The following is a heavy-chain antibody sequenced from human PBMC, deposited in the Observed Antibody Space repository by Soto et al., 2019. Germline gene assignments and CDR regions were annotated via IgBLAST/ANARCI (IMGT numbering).Heavy chain of an antibody. D-gene: IGHD2-2*02. CDR3: ATDRSACRGSSTGCYTAVNCMDV. Sequence: QVQLVQSGAEVKKPGSSVKVSCKASGDTFSSYAISWVRQAPGQGLEWMGGIIPIFGTANYAQKFQGRVTITADDSTSTAYMELRSLRSEDTAVYYCATDRSACRGSSTGCYTAVNCMDVWGQGTMVTVSS. V-gene: IGHV1-69*01. CDR2: IIPIFGTA. J-gene: IGHJ6*02. CDR1: GDTFSSYA.